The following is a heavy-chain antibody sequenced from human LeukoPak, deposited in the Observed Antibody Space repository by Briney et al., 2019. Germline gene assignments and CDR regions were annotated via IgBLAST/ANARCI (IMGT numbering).Heavy chain of an antibody. J-gene: IGHJ3*02. CDR1: GFTFSDYY. CDR2: ISSSGSSI. Sequence: KPGGSLRLSCAASGFTFSDYYMSWIRQAPGKGLEWVSYISSSGSSIYYADSVKGRFTISRDNAKNSLYLQMNSLRAEDTAVYYCARDPNGDYIGTFDMWGRGTMVSVSS. CDR3: ARDPNGDYIGTFDM. V-gene: IGHV3-11*01. D-gene: IGHD4-17*01.